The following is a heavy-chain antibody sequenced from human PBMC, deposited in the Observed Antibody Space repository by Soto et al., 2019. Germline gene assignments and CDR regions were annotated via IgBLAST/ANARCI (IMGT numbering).Heavy chain of an antibody. CDR2: IYYSGST. V-gene: IGHV4-61*08. Sequence: SYTLSLTCAVSSGSISSGGYSWSWIRQPPGKGLEWIGYIYYSGSTNYNPSLKSRVTISVDTSKNQFSLKLSSVTAADTAVYYCARRYGPGFDYWGQGTLVTVSS. D-gene: IGHD4-17*01. CDR1: SGSISSGGYS. J-gene: IGHJ4*02. CDR3: ARRYGPGFDY.